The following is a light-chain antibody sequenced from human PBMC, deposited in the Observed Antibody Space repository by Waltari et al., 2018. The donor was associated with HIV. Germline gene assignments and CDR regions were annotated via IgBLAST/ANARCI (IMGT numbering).Light chain of an antibody. CDR3: QTWDSNIL. V-gene: IGLV3-1*01. J-gene: IGLJ2*01. CDR1: KLGDKY. CDR2: QDD. Sequence: SYELTQPPSVPVSPGQTASLTCSGDKLGDKYACWYQQKPGQSPVLVIYQDDKRPSGIPERFSGSNSGNTATLTISGTQAMDEADYYCQTWDSNILFGGGTKLTVL.